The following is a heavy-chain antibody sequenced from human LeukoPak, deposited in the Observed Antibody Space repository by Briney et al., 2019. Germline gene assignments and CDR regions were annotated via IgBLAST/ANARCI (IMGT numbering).Heavy chain of an antibody. Sequence: GGALRLSCTASGFTFSNYGMHWVRQAPGKGLEWVAVISYDGSNEYYADSVKGRFTISRDNSKNTLFLQMNSLRPEDTAVYHCAKVALFSGYYPPFDYWGQGTLVTVSS. CDR2: ISYDGSNE. CDR1: GFTFSNYG. CDR3: AKVALFSGYYPPFDY. D-gene: IGHD3-22*01. J-gene: IGHJ4*02. V-gene: IGHV3-30*18.